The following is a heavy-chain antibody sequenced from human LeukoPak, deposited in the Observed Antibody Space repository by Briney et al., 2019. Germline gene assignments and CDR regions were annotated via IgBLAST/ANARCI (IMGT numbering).Heavy chain of an antibody. CDR3: ARVDGDYFDY. V-gene: IGHV4-61*01. Sequence: SETLSLTCTVSGGSIGSTSYYWSWIRQPPGKGLEWIGYIYYSGSTNYNPSLKSRVTISVDTSKNQFSLKLSSVTAADTAVYYCARVDGDYFDYWGQGTLVTVSS. CDR1: GGSIGSTSYY. CDR2: IYYSGST. J-gene: IGHJ4*02. D-gene: IGHD4-17*01.